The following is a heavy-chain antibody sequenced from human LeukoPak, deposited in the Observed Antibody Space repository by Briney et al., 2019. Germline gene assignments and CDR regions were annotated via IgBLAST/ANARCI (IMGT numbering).Heavy chain of an antibody. CDR3: ARDSSTSNDAFDI. Sequence: GGSLRLSCTASGFTVSSNYMSWVRQAPGKGLEWVSVIYSGGSTYYADSAKGRFTISRDNSKNTLYLQMNSLRAEDTAVYYCARDSSTSNDAFDIWGQGTMVTVSS. CDR1: GFTVSSNY. CDR2: IYSGGST. J-gene: IGHJ3*02. V-gene: IGHV3-66*02. D-gene: IGHD2-2*01.